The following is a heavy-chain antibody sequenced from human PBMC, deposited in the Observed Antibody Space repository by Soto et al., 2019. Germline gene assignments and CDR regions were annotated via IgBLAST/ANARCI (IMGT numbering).Heavy chain of an antibody. CDR2: IVVGSGNT. CDR1: GFTFTSSA. CDR3: ARGHSSGWFSYYGMDV. J-gene: IGHJ6*02. D-gene: IGHD6-19*01. Sequence: ASVKVSCKASGFTFTSSAVQWVRQARGQRLEWIGWIVVGSGNTNYAQKFQERVTITRDMSTSTAYMELSSLRSEDTAVYYCARGHSSGWFSYYGMDVWGQGTTVTVSS. V-gene: IGHV1-58*01.